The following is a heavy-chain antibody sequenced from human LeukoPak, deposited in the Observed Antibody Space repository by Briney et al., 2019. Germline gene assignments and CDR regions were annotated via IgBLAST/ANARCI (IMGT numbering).Heavy chain of an antibody. V-gene: IGHV3-7*01. CDR3: APSNGYYLLDY. D-gene: IGHD3-22*01. CDR1: GFTLSNYW. Sequence: GGSLRLSCAASGFTLSNYWMNWVRQAPGKGLEWVANIKQDGSEKYYVDSVKGRFTISRDNAKNSLYLQMNSLRAEDTAVYYCAPSNGYYLLDYWGLGTLVTVSS. J-gene: IGHJ4*02. CDR2: IKQDGSEK.